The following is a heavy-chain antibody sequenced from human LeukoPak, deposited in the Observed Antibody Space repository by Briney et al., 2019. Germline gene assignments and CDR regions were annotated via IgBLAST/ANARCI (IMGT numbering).Heavy chain of an antibody. CDR1: GFPFKDYA. D-gene: IGHD1-26*01. V-gene: IGHV3-9*01. J-gene: IGHJ6*02. Sequence: SLRLSCPATGFPFKDYAMHWVRQPPGKGLEWVSGINWNGGGTDYADSVKGRFTISRDNAKNSLYLQMTSLRPEDTALYYCAKHLRATNTYIFFGLDVWGQGTTVTVSS. CDR3: AKHLRATNTYIFFGLDV. CDR2: INWNGGGT.